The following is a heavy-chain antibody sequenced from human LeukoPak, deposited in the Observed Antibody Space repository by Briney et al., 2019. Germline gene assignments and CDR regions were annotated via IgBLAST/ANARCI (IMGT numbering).Heavy chain of an antibody. V-gene: IGHV3-48*01. J-gene: IGHJ4*02. D-gene: IGHD3-22*01. CDR1: GLTFSSYS. Sequence: PGGSLRLSCEASGLTFSSYSINWVRQAPGRGLEWVSYISASNSTIYYADSVKGRFTISRDNAKNSMYLQMNSLRAEDTAVYYCARCWGYYHDSSGHRLTAIEDWGQGTLVTVSS. CDR3: ARCWGYYHDSSGHRLTAIED. CDR2: ISASNSTI.